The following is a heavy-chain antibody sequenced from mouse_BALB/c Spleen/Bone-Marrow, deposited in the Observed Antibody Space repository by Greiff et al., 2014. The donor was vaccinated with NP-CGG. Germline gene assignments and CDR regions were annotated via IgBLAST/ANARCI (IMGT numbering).Heavy chain of an antibody. V-gene: IGHV2-3*01. CDR2: IGGDGST. D-gene: IGHD4-1*01. J-gene: IGHJ2*01. CDR3: AKANWAPFDY. CDR1: GFSLTSYG. Sequence: LVAPSQSLSITCTVSGFSLTSYGVSWVRQPXXKGLEWLGVIGGDGSTNYHSALISRLSISKDNSKSQISLKLNSLQTDDTATYYCAKANWAPFDYWGQGTTLTVSS.